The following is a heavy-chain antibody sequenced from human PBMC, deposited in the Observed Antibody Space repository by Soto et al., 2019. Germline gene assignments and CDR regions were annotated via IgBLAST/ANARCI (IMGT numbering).Heavy chain of an antibody. CDR2: IHYTGNT. J-gene: IGHJ4*02. V-gene: IGHV4-39*01. D-gene: IGHD3-3*01. Sequence: QLQLQESGPGLVKPSETLSLICTVSGDSISSGRYHWGWIRQPPGKGLEFIATIHYTGNTHYNPSLRRRVTIFVDTCKSQFSLRLSSVTAADTAVYYCARADGFGVVTAFMDYWGQGTLVTVSS. CDR1: GDSISSGRYH. CDR3: ARADGFGVVTAFMDY.